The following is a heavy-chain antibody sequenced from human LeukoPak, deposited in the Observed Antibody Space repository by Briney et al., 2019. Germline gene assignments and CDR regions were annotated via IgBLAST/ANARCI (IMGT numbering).Heavy chain of an antibody. J-gene: IGHJ4*02. V-gene: IGHV4-34*01. CDR3: ARGYGGSYQYFDD. D-gene: IGHD1-26*01. CDR1: GGSLSGFY. Sequence: SETLSLTCGVYGGSLSGFYWNWIRQPPGKGLEWLGEIHHSGSTSNNPSLKSRVTISIDTSKNQFSLNLSSVTAADTAVYYCARGYGGSYQYFDDWGQGTLVSVSS. CDR2: IHHSGST.